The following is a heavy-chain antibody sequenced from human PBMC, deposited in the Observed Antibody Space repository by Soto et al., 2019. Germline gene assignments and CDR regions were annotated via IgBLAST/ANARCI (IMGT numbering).Heavy chain of an antibody. V-gene: IGHV3-23*01. CDR3: AAYPITFGGVIVNDYYYYMDV. D-gene: IGHD3-16*02. CDR1: GFTFSSYA. Sequence: EVQLLESGGGLVQPGGSLRLSCAASGFTFSSYAMSWVRQAPGKGLEWVSAISGSGGSTYYADSVKGRFTISRDNSKNTLYLQMNSLRAEDTAVYYCAAYPITFGGVIVNDYYYYMDVWGKGTTVTVSS. CDR2: ISGSGGST. J-gene: IGHJ6*03.